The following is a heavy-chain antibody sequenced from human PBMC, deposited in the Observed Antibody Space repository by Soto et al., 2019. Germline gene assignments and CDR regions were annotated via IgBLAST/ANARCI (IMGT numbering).Heavy chain of an antibody. Sequence: GGSLRLSCAGSEFTFSSYWMNWVRQAPGKGLEWVANIKQDGSEKNYVGSVKGRFTISRDNAKNSLFLQMNSLRAEDTAVYYCARVTYYYDSSGYFYWGQGTLVTVSS. CDR2: IKQDGSEK. V-gene: IGHV3-7*02. J-gene: IGHJ4*02. D-gene: IGHD3-22*01. CDR3: ARVTYYYDSSGYFY. CDR1: EFTFSSYW.